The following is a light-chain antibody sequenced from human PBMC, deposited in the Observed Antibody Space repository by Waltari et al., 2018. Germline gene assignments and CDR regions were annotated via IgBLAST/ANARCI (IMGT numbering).Light chain of an antibody. CDR2: EVF. V-gene: IGLV2-8*01. J-gene: IGLJ2*01. Sequence: QSALTQPPSASGSPGQSVTISCTGTSSDDGGYSYVSWYQQHPGKAPKLIIFEVFQRPSGVPDRFSGSKSGNTASLTVSGLQAEDEADYYCSSYAGSNNVVFGGGTKLTVL. CDR1: SSDDGGYSY. CDR3: SSYAGSNNVV.